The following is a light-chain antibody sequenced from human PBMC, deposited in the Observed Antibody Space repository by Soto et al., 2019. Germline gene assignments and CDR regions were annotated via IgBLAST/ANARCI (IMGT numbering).Light chain of an antibody. CDR1: KRVSSNY. J-gene: IGKJ1*01. Sequence: EIVLTQSPGTLSLSPGERATISCRDSKRVSSNYLAWYQQKPGQAPRLLIYAASNRASGIPDRFGGSGSGTDFTLTVSTLEPEDFAVYYCQQYGSAPWTFGLGTKVEI. V-gene: IGKV3-20*01. CDR3: QQYGSAPWT. CDR2: AAS.